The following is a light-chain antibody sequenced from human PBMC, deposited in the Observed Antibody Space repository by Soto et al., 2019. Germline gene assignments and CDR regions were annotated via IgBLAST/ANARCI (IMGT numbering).Light chain of an antibody. V-gene: IGLV2-8*01. J-gene: IGLJ2*01. CDR2: EVH. Sequence: QSVLTQPPSASGSPGQSVTISCTGTSSDVGGYKYVSWYQQHPGKAPKLMIFEVHKRPSGVPDRFSGSKSGNTASLTVSGLQAEDEADYYCSSYGGTNNLLFDGGTKVTVL. CDR1: SSDVGGYKY. CDR3: SSYGGTNNLL.